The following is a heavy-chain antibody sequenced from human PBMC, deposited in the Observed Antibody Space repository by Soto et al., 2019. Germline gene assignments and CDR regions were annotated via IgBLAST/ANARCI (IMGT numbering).Heavy chain of an antibody. CDR1: GFTFDDYA. V-gene: IGHV3-9*01. CDR3: AKGTRSAYYYGMDV. CDR2: LSWNGDYT. Sequence: EVQLVESGGGLVQPGRSLRLSCAVSGFTFDDYAMHWVRQAPGKGLEWVSGLSWNGDYTGYADSVKGRFTISRDNTKNSLYLQMTSLRVEDTALYYCAKGTRSAYYYGMDVWGQGTTVTFSS. J-gene: IGHJ6*02.